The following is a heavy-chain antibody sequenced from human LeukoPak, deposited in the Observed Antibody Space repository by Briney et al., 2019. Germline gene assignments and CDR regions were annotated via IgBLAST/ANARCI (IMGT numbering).Heavy chain of an antibody. CDR3: ARGHYDILTGYYNPFDY. V-gene: IGHV4-59*08. Sequence: PSETLSLTCTVSGGSISSYYWSWIRQPPGKGLEWIGYIYYSGSTNYNPSLKSRVTISVDTSKNQFSLKLSSVTAADTAVYYCARGHYDILTGYYNPFDYWGQGTPVTVSS. J-gene: IGHJ4*02. CDR1: GGSISSYY. D-gene: IGHD3-9*01. CDR2: IYYSGST.